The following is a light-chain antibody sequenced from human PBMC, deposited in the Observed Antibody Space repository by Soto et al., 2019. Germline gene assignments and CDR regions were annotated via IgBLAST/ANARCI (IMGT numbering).Light chain of an antibody. J-gene: IGKJ1*01. CDR1: HDIERW. V-gene: IGKV1-5*01. Sequence: DSQMTQSPSTLSASVCDIVTITFRASHDIERWMAWYQQKPGKAPSLLIFDASTLHSGVPSRFSGSGSGTDFTLTIGSLQPNEFVSYYGHPIAISPTFGQGTKVDIK. CDR2: DAS. CDR3: HPIAISPT.